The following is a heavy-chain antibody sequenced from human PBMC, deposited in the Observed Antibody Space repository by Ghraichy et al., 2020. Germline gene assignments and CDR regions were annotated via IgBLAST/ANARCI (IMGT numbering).Heavy chain of an antibody. V-gene: IGHV3-23*01. CDR3: AKDFRTTITTGDFDY. Sequence: GGSLRLSCAASGFTFSSYGMSWVRQAPGKGLEWVSVIGGSGSTTYYADSVKGRFTISRDNSQNTLYLHMNSLRAEDTAVYYCAKDFRTTITTGDFDYWGQGTLVTVSS. CDR2: IGGSGSTT. D-gene: IGHD4-11*01. J-gene: IGHJ4*02. CDR1: GFTFSSYG.